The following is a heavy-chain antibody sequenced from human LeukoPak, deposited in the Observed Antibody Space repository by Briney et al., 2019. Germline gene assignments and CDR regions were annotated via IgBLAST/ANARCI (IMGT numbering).Heavy chain of an antibody. V-gene: IGHV3-43D*03. J-gene: IGHJ4*02. CDR1: GFAFDDYA. CDR2: INWVGDTS. Sequence: GGSLRLSCAASGFAFDDYAMHWVRQAPGRGLQWISSINWVGDTSSYADSVKGRFTVFRDNTEGSLYLQMDSLRSEDTALYYCAKDRQYGDYGGGDFFDSWGQGTLVTVSS. D-gene: IGHD4-17*01. CDR3: AKDRQYGDYGGGDFFDS.